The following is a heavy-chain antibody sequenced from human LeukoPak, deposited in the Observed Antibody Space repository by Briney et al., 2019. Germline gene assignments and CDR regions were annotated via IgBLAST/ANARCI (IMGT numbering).Heavy chain of an antibody. CDR3: ARDKRVAVAGSLGYYYMDV. CDR1: GGSFSGYY. CDR2: INHSGSS. Sequence: SETLSLTCAVYGGSFSGYYWTWIRQPPGQGLEWIGEINHSGSSNYNPSLKSRVTMSVDTSKNQFSLKLSSVTAADTAVYYCARDKRVAVAGSLGYYYMDVWGKGTTVTVSS. J-gene: IGHJ6*03. V-gene: IGHV4-34*01. D-gene: IGHD6-19*01.